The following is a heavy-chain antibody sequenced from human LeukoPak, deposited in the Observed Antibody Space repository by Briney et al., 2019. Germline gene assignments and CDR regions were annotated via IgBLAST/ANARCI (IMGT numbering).Heavy chain of an antibody. CDR1: GGSISSYY. J-gene: IGHJ4*02. CDR2: IYYSGST. CDR3: ARSYDSSGYYLDY. Sequence: SETLPLTCTVSGGSISSYYWSWIRQPPGKGLEWIGYIYYSGSTNYNPSLKSRVTISVDTSKNQFSLKLSSVTAADTAVYYCARSYDSSGYYLDYWGQGTLVTVSS. V-gene: IGHV4-59*01. D-gene: IGHD3-22*01.